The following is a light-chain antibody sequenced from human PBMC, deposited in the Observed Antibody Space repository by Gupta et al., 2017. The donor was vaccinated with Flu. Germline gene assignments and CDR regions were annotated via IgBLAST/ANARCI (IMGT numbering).Light chain of an antibody. CDR1: QSVLYSLDNQNY. J-gene: IGKJ1*01. CDR3: LQYLHLPPT. CDR2: LVS. V-gene: IGKV4-1*01. Sequence: VVITQSPDSLAGSLGERATINCKSSQSVLYSLDNQNYLARSQQRPGQPPKLHVYLVSTRESGVPERLRGSGSGTDFWLSIRGLKAADVAVYVCLQYLHLPPTFGQGTTVEIK.